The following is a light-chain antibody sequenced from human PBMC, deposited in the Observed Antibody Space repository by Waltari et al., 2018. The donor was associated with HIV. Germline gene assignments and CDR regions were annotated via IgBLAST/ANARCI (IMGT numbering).Light chain of an antibody. J-gene: IGLJ3*02. Sequence: QSVLTQPPSSSGTPGQRVTISCSGTRSNIASNTVNWYQQLPGTAPKPLIYSNNQRPSGIPYRFSGSKSGTSASLAISGLQSEDEADYYCAAWDDNMNGWVFGGGTKLTVL. V-gene: IGLV1-44*01. CDR2: SNN. CDR3: AAWDDNMNGWV. CDR1: RSNIASNT.